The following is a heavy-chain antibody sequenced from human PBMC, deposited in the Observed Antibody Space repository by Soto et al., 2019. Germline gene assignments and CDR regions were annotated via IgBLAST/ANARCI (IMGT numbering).Heavy chain of an antibody. Sequence: GGSLRLSCAASGFTFSSYAMHWVRQAPGKGLEWVAVISYDGSNKYYADSVKGRFTISRDNSKNTLYLQMNSLRAEDTAVYYCARDNSGLGFDPWGQGTLVTVSS. CDR2: ISYDGSNK. CDR1: GFTFSSYA. CDR3: ARDNSGLGFDP. V-gene: IGHV3-30-3*01. D-gene: IGHD5-12*01. J-gene: IGHJ5*02.